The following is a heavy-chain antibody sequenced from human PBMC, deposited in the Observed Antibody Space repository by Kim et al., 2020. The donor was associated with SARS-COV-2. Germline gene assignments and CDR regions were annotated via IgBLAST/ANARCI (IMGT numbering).Heavy chain of an antibody. CDR3: VKGAWLDY. Sequence: GGSLRLSCVASGFSLGTFDMSWVRQAPGKGLKWVSVIKGRDDSTYYAESVKGRFTVSRDSARNTLYLQMNSLRSDDTAIYYCVKGAWLDYWGPGTLVTVS. V-gene: IGHV3-23*01. D-gene: IGHD5-12*01. CDR1: GFSLGTFD. J-gene: IGHJ4*02. CDR2: IKGRDDST.